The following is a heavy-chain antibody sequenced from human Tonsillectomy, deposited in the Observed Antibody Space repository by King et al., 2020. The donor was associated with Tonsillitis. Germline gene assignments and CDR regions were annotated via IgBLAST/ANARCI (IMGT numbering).Heavy chain of an antibody. CDR3: ASDSGSMGGYGLHDWFDP. J-gene: IGHJ5*02. V-gene: IGHV3-7*01. CDR2: IKQDGSEK. CDR1: GFTFSSYW. D-gene: IGHD3-10*01. Sequence: VQLVESGGGLVQPGGSLRLSGAASGFTFSSYWMSWVRQAPGKGLEWVANIKQDGSEKYYVDSVKGRFTISRDNAKNSLYLQMNSLRAEDTAVYYCASDSGSMGGYGLHDWFDPWGQGTLVSVSS.